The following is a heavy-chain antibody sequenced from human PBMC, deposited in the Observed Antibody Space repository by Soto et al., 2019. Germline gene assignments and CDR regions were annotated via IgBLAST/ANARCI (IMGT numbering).Heavy chain of an antibody. CDR1: GGSISSYY. V-gene: IGHV4-59*01. D-gene: IGHD6-13*01. CDR2: IYYSGST. Sequence: SETLSLTCTVSGGSISSYYWSWIRQPPGKGLEWIGYIYYSGSTNYNPSLKSRVTISVDTSKNQFSLKLSSVTAADTAVYYCARAVEIAAHFDYWGQGTMVTVSS. J-gene: IGHJ4*03. CDR3: ARAVEIAAHFDY.